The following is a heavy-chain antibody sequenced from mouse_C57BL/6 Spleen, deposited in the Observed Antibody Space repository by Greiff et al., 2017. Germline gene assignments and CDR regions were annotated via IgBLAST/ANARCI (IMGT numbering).Heavy chain of an antibody. J-gene: IGHJ4*01. CDR1: GFTFSSYA. CDR3: ARDRAMTNYYAMDY. Sequence: EVKLVESGGGLVKPGGSLKLSCAASGFTFSSYAMSWVRQTPEKRLEWVATISDGGSYTYYPDNVKGRFTISRDNAKNNLYLQMSHLKSEDTAMYYCARDRAMTNYYAMDYWGQGTSVTVSS. CDR2: ISDGGSYT. V-gene: IGHV5-4*01. D-gene: IGHD3-1*01.